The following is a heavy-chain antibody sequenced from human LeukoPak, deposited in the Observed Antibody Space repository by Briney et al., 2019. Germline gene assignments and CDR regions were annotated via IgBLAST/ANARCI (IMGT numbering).Heavy chain of an antibody. Sequence: SETLSLPCTVSGGSFSSYYWTWIRQPPGKGLEWIAYIYYSGSTNYNPSLKSRVTISVDTSKNQFSLKLSSVTAADTAVYYCARHLCSGGSCYADAFDIWGQGAMVTVSS. D-gene: IGHD2-15*01. CDR2: IYYSGST. CDR3: ARHLCSGGSCYADAFDI. V-gene: IGHV4-59*08. CDR1: GGSFSSYY. J-gene: IGHJ3*02.